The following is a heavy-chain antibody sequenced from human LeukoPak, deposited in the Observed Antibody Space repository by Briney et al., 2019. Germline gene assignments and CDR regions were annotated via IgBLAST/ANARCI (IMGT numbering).Heavy chain of an antibody. D-gene: IGHD6-6*01. Sequence: SETLSLTCAVYGGSFSGYYWSWIRQPPGKGLEWIGEINHSGSTNYNPSLKSRVTISVDTSKNQFSLKLSSVTAADTAVYYCARRRIEYSSSSFDYWGQGTLVTVSS. J-gene: IGHJ4*02. CDR3: ARRRIEYSSSSFDY. CDR1: GGSFSGYY. CDR2: INHSGST. V-gene: IGHV4-34*01.